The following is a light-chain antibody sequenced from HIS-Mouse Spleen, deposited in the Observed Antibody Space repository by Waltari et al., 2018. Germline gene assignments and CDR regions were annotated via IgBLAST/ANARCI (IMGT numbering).Light chain of an antibody. Sequence: QSALTPPASLAGSPGQSITISCTGTSSDVGSNYLVAWYQQHPGKAPKLKFYEGSKRPSVVSNRFSGSKSGNTASLTISGLQAEDEADYYCCSYAGSSTFVVFGGGTKLTVL. CDR3: CSYAGSSTFVV. CDR2: EGS. V-gene: IGLV2-23*01. J-gene: IGLJ2*01. CDR1: SSDVGSNYL.